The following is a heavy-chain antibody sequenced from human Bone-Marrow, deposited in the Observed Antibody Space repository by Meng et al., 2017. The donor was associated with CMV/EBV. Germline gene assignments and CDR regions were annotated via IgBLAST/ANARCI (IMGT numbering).Heavy chain of an antibody. V-gene: IGHV1-69*04. Sequence: SGGTFSSYTISWVRQAPGNELGWMGRINPILGIANYAQKFQGRVTITADKSTSTAYMELSSLRSEDTAVYYCARENPYSSSSYWYFDLWGRGTLVTVSS. D-gene: IGHD6-6*01. CDR3: ARENPYSSSSYWYFDL. CDR2: INPILGIA. J-gene: IGHJ2*01. CDR1: GGTFSSYT.